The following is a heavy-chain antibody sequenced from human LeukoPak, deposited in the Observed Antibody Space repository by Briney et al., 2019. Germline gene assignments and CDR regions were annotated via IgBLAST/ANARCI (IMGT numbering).Heavy chain of an antibody. J-gene: IGHJ4*02. CDR3: ARCYYDGSGFYYYFDY. Sequence: GGSLRLSCAASGFSFSNYYMSWVRQAPGKGLEWVSVIYSGGNTYYTDSVKGRFTISRDNPKNTVFLQMGSLRGEDTAVYYCARCYYDGSGFYYYFDYWGQGTLVTVSS. V-gene: IGHV3-53*01. D-gene: IGHD3-22*01. CDR1: GFSFSNYY. CDR2: IYSGGNT.